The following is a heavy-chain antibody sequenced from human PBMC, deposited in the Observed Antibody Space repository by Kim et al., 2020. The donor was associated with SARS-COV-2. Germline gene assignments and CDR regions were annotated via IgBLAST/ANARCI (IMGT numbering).Heavy chain of an antibody. Sequence: GGSLRLSCAASGFTFSSYWMSWVRQAPGKGLEWVANIKQDGSEKYYVDSVKGRFTISRDNAKNSLYLQMNSLRAEDTAVYYCARDLYNWNDPPGRYNWFDPWGQGTLVTVSS. V-gene: IGHV3-7*01. CDR3: ARDLYNWNDPPGRYNWFDP. CDR2: IKQDGSEK. J-gene: IGHJ5*02. CDR1: GFTFSSYW. D-gene: IGHD1-1*01.